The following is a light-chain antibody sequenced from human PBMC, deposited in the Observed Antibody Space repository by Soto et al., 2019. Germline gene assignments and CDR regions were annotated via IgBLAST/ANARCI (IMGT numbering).Light chain of an antibody. Sequence: EIVLTQSPATLSLSPGERATLSCRASQSVSSYLVWYQQKPGQAPRLLIYDASNRATGIPARFSGSGSGTDFTLTISSLEPEDFAVYYCQQRSNWLLFTFGPGTKVDIK. CDR1: QSVSSY. CDR3: QQRSNWLLFT. J-gene: IGKJ3*01. CDR2: DAS. V-gene: IGKV3-11*01.